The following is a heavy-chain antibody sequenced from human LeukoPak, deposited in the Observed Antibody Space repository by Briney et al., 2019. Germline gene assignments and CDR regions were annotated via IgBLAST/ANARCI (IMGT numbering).Heavy chain of an antibody. CDR2: IYYSGST. CDR1: GVSFSGYY. D-gene: IGHD3-22*01. J-gene: IGHJ4*02. CDR3: ARADSSGYYVGY. V-gene: IGHV4-59*01. Sequence: SETLSLTCAVYGVSFSGYYWSWIRQPPGKGLEWIGHIYYSGSTNYNPSLKSRVTISVDTSKNQFSLKLSSVTAADTAVYYCARADSSGYYVGYWGQGTLVTVSS.